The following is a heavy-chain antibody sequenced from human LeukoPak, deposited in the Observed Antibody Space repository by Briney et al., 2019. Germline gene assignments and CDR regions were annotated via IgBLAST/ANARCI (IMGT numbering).Heavy chain of an antibody. J-gene: IGHJ3*02. CDR3: ASDSGSSFDAFDI. Sequence: SETLSLTCTVSGGSISSYYWSWIRQPPGKGLEWIGYIYYSGSTNYNPSLKSRVTISVDTSENQFSLKLSSVTAADTAVYYCASDSGSSFDAFDIWGQGTMVTVSS. D-gene: IGHD1-26*01. V-gene: IGHV4-59*01. CDR2: IYYSGST. CDR1: GGSISSYY.